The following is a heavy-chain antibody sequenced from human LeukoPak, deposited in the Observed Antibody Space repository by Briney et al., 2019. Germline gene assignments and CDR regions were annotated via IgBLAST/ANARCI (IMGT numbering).Heavy chain of an antibody. J-gene: IGHJ4*02. CDR2: IYDSGTS. V-gene: IGHV4-59*01. CDR3: ARSNGWYSFDY. Sequence: SETLSLTCTVSGGSLSNYFWSWIRQPPGKGLEWVAYIYDSGTSNYNPSLKSRVTISVDTSKNQFSLSLSSVTAADTAVYYCARSNGWYSFDYWGQGTLVTVSS. CDR1: GGSLSNYF. D-gene: IGHD6-19*01.